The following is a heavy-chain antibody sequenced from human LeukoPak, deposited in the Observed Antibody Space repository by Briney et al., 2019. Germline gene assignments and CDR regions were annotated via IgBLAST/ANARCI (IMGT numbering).Heavy chain of an antibody. CDR1: GFTFSSYG. CDR3: AKDGGYSGSYSDY. D-gene: IGHD1-26*01. CDR2: ISYDGSNK. J-gene: IGHJ4*02. V-gene: IGHV3-30*18. Sequence: GGSLRLSCAASGFTFSSYGMHWVRQAPGKGLEWVAVISYDGSNKYYADSVKGRFTISRDNSKSTLYLQMNSLRAEDTAVYYCAKDGGYSGSYSDYWGQGTLVTVSS.